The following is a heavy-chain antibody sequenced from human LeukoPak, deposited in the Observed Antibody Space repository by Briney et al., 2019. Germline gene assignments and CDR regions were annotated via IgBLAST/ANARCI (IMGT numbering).Heavy chain of an antibody. CDR1: GGSMSSYY. Sequence: KSSETLSLTCTVSGGSMSSYYWSWIRQPPGKGREWIGYIYYSGSTNYNPSLKSRVTISVDTSKNQFSLKLSSVTAADTAVYYCARSFYGDSYYFDYWGQGPLVTVSS. V-gene: IGHV4-59*01. D-gene: IGHD4-17*01. CDR2: IYYSGST. CDR3: ARSFYGDSYYFDY. J-gene: IGHJ4*02.